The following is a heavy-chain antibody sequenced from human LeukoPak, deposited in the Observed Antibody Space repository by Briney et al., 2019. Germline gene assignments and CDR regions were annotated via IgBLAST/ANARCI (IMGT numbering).Heavy chain of an antibody. J-gene: IGHJ4*02. Sequence: GGSLRLSCAASGFTFSSYGMHWIRQAPGKGLEWVAFIRYDGSNKYYADSVKGRFTISRDNSKNTLYLQMNSLRAEDTAVYYCAKGEGEAAADPVDYWGQGTLVTVSS. CDR3: AKGEGEAAADPVDY. CDR2: IRYDGSNK. D-gene: IGHD6-13*01. CDR1: GFTFSSYG. V-gene: IGHV3-30*02.